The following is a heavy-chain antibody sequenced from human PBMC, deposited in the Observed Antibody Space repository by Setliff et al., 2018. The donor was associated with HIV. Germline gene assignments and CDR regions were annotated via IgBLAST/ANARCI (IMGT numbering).Heavy chain of an antibody. CDR1: GYTFTDYF. J-gene: IGHJ4*01. CDR3: ASAGGSDGYSYGSKRSPATQMDY. D-gene: IGHD5-18*01. V-gene: IGHV1-2*02. Sequence: ASVKVSCKSSGYTFTDYFMYWVRQAPGQGLEWIGWISPDNANTRISQRFRGSVTMTRDRAINTAYMEVNGLTSDVSAVYYCASAGGSDGYSYGSKRSPATQMDYWGHGTLVTVSS. CDR2: ISPDNANT.